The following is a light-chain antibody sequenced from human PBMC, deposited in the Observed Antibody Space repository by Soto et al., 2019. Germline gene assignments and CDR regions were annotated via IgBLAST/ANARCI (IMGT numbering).Light chain of an antibody. J-gene: IGKJ1*01. Sequence: DIQMAHSPSTVSASVVDRVTITCRASQSISGWLAWYQQKPGKAPKLLIFDASSLDSGVPSRFSGSGYGTEFTLSISSLQSDDFATYYCQQYDRYWTFGQGTKVDIK. CDR1: QSISGW. CDR2: DAS. CDR3: QQYDRYWT. V-gene: IGKV1-5*01.